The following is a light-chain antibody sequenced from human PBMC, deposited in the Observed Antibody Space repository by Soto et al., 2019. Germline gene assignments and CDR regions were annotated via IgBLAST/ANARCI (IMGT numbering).Light chain of an antibody. CDR2: GAF. V-gene: IGKV3-15*01. J-gene: IGKJ4*01. CDR3: QQHNNWPLT. Sequence: EIVMPQSPATLSVSPGERATLSCRARQSVSSNLAWYQQKPGQAPRLLVYGAFTRATGIPARFSGSGSGTQFTLTISSLQSEDFAVYYCQQHNNWPLTFGGGTK. CDR1: QSVSSN.